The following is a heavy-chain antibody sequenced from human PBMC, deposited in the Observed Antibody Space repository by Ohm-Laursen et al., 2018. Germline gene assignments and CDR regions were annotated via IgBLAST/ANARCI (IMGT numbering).Heavy chain of an antibody. J-gene: IGHJ4*02. CDR2: IKGDGGKI. CDR3: ANYKSNSGSDY. D-gene: IGHD1-26*01. Sequence: SLRLSCTASGFTFSNYWMHWVRQGPGKGLVWLSGIKGDGGKINYAGSVKGRFTISRDNAKNTLYLQMNSVGVEDTAVYYCANYKSNSGSDYWGQGTLVTVSS. V-gene: IGHV3-74*01. CDR1: GFTFSNYW.